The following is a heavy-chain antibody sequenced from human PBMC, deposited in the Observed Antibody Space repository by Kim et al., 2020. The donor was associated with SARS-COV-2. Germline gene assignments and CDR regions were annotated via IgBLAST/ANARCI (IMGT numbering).Heavy chain of an antibody. Sequence: GGSLRLSCAASGFTFSSYWMHWVRQAPGKGLVWVSRIKSDGSSTSYADSVKGRFTISRDNAKNTLYLQMNSLRAEDTAVEHCARETMVRGDYYFDNWGQG. V-gene: IGHV3-74*01. CDR2: IKSDGSST. D-gene: IGHD3-10*01. CDR3: ARETMVRGDYYFDN. CDR1: GFTFSSYW. J-gene: IGHJ4*02.